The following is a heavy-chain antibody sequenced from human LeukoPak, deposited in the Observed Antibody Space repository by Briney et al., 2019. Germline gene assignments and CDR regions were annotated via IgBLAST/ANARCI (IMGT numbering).Heavy chain of an antibody. Sequence: SGGSLRLSCAASGFTFSSDAMSWVRQAPGKGLEWVSTISGSGGSTYYADSVKGRFTISRDNSKSTLDLQMNSLRTEDTAVYYCAKDYYDFWSGFDYWGQGTLVTVSS. CDR3: AKDYYDFWSGFDY. CDR1: GFTFSSDA. V-gene: IGHV3-23*01. D-gene: IGHD3-3*01. CDR2: ISGSGGST. J-gene: IGHJ4*02.